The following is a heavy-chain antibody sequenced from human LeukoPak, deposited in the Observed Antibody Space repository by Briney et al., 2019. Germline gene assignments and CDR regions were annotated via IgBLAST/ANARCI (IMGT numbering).Heavy chain of an antibody. CDR2: IYHTGNT. D-gene: IGHD4-23*01. Sequence: SETLSLTCTVSGASISSGGYFWSWIRQPPGKGLEWIGYIYHTGNTYYNPSLESRVTMSVDKSKNQFSLSLASVTVADTAVYYCARERPLDTVVSQDFWGQGTLVIVSS. CDR1: GASISSGGYF. V-gene: IGHV4-30-2*01. J-gene: IGHJ4*02. CDR3: ARERPLDTVVSQDF.